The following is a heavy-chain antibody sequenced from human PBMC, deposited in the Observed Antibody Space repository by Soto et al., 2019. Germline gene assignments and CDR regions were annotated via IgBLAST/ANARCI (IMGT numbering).Heavy chain of an antibody. D-gene: IGHD6-19*01. CDR2: IIPMFGIP. J-gene: IGHJ3*01. Sequence: QVQLVQSGAEVKKPVSSVKVSCRASGGTLNKHAITWVRRAPGQGLEWLGGIIPMFGIPNYPQKFQGRVTITADDSTNTSHMELIGLTSDDTAGYYCARGGTSGWLKGAYDVWGQGTMVTVSS. V-gene: IGHV1-69*01. CDR3: ARGGTSGWLKGAYDV. CDR1: GGTLNKHA.